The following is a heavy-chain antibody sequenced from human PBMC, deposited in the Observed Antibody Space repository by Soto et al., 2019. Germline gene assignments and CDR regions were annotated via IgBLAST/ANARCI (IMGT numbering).Heavy chain of an antibody. CDR1: GFTFSNYG. D-gene: IGHD2-15*01. Sequence: QVQLVESGGGVVQPGRSLRLSCEGSGFTFSNYGMHWVRQAPGKGLEWVAVISSDGSNKYYADSVKGRFTISRDNSKNTLYLQVNSLTAEDTAVYFCAKRPCSGGSCYGGLNVWGKGTTVTVSS. CDR2: ISSDGSNK. J-gene: IGHJ6*04. CDR3: AKRPCSGGSCYGGLNV. V-gene: IGHV3-30*18.